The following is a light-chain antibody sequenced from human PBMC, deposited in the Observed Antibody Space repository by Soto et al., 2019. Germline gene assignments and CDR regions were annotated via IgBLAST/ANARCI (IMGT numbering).Light chain of an antibody. CDR2: AAS. CDR1: QSVSSSY. Sequence: EIVLTQSPGTLSLSPGERATLSCRASQSVSSSYLAWYQHKPGQAPRLLIYAASSRATGSPDRFSGGGSGTDFTLTISSLQSEDFAVYYCQQYNNWLTFGQGTKVDIK. V-gene: IGKV3-20*01. J-gene: IGKJ1*01. CDR3: QQYNNWLT.